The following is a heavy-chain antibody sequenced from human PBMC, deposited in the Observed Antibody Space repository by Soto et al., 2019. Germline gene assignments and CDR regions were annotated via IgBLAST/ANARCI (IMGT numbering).Heavy chain of an antibody. Sequence: RLSCAASGFTFDTYAMTCVRQAPGKGLELVSSISGSVVGNTLYAESVKGRFTISRDSSTKTVYLHMNDLRPDDTAIYYCAKEVDTSGYYYGVDVFDSWGQGTLGTVS. V-gene: IGHV3-23*01. D-gene: IGHD3-22*01. J-gene: IGHJ4*02. CDR3: AKEVDTSGYYYGVDVFDS. CDR1: GFTFDTYA. CDR2: ISGSVVGNT.